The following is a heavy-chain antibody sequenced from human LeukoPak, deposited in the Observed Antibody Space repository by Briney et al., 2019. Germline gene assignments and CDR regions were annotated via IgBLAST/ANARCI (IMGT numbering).Heavy chain of an antibody. CDR1: GFTVSSNY. Sequence: GGSLRLSCAASGFTVSSNYMSWVRQAPGKGLEWVSLIYSDGSTYYADSVRGRFTISRDNSKNTLYLQMNSLRAEDTAVYFCARDLGYCSGGTCYVGYFDYWGQGTLVTVSS. D-gene: IGHD2-15*01. CDR3: ARDLGYCSGGTCYVGYFDY. CDR2: IYSDGST. V-gene: IGHV3-66*01. J-gene: IGHJ4*02.